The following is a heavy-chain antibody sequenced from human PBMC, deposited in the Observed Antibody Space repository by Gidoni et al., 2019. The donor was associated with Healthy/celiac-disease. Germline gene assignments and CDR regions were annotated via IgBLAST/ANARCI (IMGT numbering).Heavy chain of an antibody. D-gene: IGHD3-22*01. Sequence: VQLAESGGGLVQPWGSLRLSCAASGFPVSSNYMRWVRQAPGKALAWVSVIYSGGNTYYADSVKSRITISRDNSKNTLYLQMNSLRAEDTAVYYCARVAYDSSGYHFDYWGQGTLVTVSS. J-gene: IGHJ4*02. CDR3: ARVAYDSSGYHFDY. V-gene: IGHV3-66*01. CDR1: GFPVSSNY. CDR2: IYSGGNT.